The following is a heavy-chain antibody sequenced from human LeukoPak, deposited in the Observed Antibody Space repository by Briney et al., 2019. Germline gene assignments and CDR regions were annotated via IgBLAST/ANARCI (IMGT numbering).Heavy chain of an antibody. CDR3: ARVTYYGNAFDI. CDR2: ISSSGSTI. V-gene: IGHV3-48*03. Sequence: GGSLRLSCAASGFTFSSYEMNWVHQSPGKGREWVSYISSSGSTIYYADSVKGRFTISRDNAKNSLYLQMNSLRAEDTAVYYCARVTYYGNAFDIWGQGTMVTVSS. D-gene: IGHD3-10*01. CDR1: GFTFSSYE. J-gene: IGHJ3*02.